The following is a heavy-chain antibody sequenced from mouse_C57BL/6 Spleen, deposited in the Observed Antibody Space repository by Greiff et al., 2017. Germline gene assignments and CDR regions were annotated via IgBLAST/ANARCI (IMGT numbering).Heavy chain of an antibody. CDR3: ARLDYDGAIDY. J-gene: IGHJ4*01. Sequence: QVQLQQSGAELARPGASVKLSCKASGYTFTSYGISWVQQRTGPGLEWIGEIYPRSGNTYYNEKFQGKATLTADKSSSTAYMELRSRTSEDSAVYFCARLDYDGAIDYWGQGTSVTVSS. V-gene: IGHV1-81*01. CDR2: IYPRSGNT. D-gene: IGHD2-4*01. CDR1: GYTFTSYG.